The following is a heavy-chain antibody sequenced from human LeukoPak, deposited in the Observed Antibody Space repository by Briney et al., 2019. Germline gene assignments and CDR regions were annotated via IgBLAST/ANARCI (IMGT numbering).Heavy chain of an antibody. CDR2: IIPIFGTA. Sequence: SVKVSCKASGGTFSSYAISWVRQAPGQGLEWMGGIIPIFGTANYAQKFQGRVTITTDESTSTAYMELSSLRSEDTAVYYCARDPAYCSSISRYSYGYRCGAFDIWGQGTMVTVSS. J-gene: IGHJ3*02. CDR3: ARDPAYCSSISRYSYGYRCGAFDI. D-gene: IGHD2-2*01. CDR1: GGTFSSYA. V-gene: IGHV1-69*05.